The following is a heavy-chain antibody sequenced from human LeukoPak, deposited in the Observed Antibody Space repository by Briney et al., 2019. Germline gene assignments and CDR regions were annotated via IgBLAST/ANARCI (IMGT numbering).Heavy chain of an antibody. J-gene: IGHJ5*02. Sequence: ASVTVSCTASGYTFTSYAMNWVRPAPGQGLEWMGWINTNTGNPTYAQGFTGRFVFSLDTSVSTAYLQISSLKAEDTAVYYCARGNLAVAYNWFDPWGQGTLVTVSS. CDR1: GYTFTSYA. CDR2: INTNTGNP. D-gene: IGHD6-19*01. V-gene: IGHV7-4-1*02. CDR3: ARGNLAVAYNWFDP.